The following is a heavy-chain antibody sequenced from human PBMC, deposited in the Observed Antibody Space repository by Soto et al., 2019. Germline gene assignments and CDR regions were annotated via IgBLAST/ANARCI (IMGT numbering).Heavy chain of an antibody. V-gene: IGHV4-39*01. D-gene: IGHD3-9*01. J-gene: IGHJ4*02. CDR2: IYYSGST. CDR1: GGSISSSSYY. Sequence: SETLSLTCTVSGGSISSSSYYWGWIRQPPGKGLEWIGSIYYSGSTYYNPSLKSRVTISVDKSKNQISMKLSSVTAADTVVYYCASPRMDDILTGYYWVYFDYWGQGTLVTVS. CDR3: ASPRMDDILTGYYWVYFDY.